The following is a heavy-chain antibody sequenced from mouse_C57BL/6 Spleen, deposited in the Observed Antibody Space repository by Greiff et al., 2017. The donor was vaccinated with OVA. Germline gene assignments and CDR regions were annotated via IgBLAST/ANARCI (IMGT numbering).Heavy chain of an antibody. J-gene: IGHJ3*01. D-gene: IGHD3-2*02. V-gene: IGHV1-5*01. Sequence: EVHLVESGPVLARPGASVPMSCKTSGYTFTSYWMHRVKQRPGQGLEWIGAIYPGNSDTRYNQKFKGKAKLTAVTAASTAYLELNSLTKEDSAVDYCTREMDSSGYSYWGQGTLVTVSA. CDR1: GYTFTSYW. CDR2: IYPGNSDT. CDR3: TREMDSSGYSY.